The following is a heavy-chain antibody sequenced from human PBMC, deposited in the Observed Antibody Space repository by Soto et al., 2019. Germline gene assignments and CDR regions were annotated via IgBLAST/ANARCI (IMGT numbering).Heavy chain of an antibody. D-gene: IGHD4-4*01. CDR3: ARGYSNYAH. CDR2: IYYSGPT. V-gene: IGHV4-61*01. Sequence: SETLSLTCTVSGGSVSRDSNFWSWIRQPPGKGLEWIGYIYYSGPTRYNPSLESRVTISIDSSKNQVSLNLTSVTAADTAVYYCARGYSNYAHWGRRTLVIVSS. J-gene: IGHJ4*02. CDR1: GGSVSRDSNF.